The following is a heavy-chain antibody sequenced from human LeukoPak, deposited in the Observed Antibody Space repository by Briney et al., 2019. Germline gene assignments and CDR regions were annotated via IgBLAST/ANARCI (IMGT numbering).Heavy chain of an antibody. CDR1: GFTFSSYA. V-gene: IGHV3-23*01. Sequence: GGSLRLSRAASGFTFSSYAMSWVRQAPGKGLEWVSAISGSGGSTYYADYVKGRFTISRDNSKNTLYLQMNSLRAEDTAVYYCANLPSGSYYRDPRLNWFDPWGQGTLVTVSS. CDR2: ISGSGGST. D-gene: IGHD3-10*01. CDR3: ANLPSGSYYRDPRLNWFDP. J-gene: IGHJ5*02.